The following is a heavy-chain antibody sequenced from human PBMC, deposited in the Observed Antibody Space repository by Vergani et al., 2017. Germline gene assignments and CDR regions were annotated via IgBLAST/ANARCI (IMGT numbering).Heavy chain of an antibody. D-gene: IGHD5/OR15-5a*01. CDR3: VKNARVYEIFFDS. Sequence: EVQLLESGGSLKQPGGSVRLSCAASGFTFSTYAMHWVRQAPGKGLEWVSALTGGGGSTYYADSFKGRFIISRDNSRDTLYLQMNSLRPEYTATYYCVKNARVYEIFFDSWGKGTLVTVPS. CDR1: GFTFSTYA. V-gene: IGHV3-23*01. J-gene: IGHJ4*02. CDR2: LTGGGGST.